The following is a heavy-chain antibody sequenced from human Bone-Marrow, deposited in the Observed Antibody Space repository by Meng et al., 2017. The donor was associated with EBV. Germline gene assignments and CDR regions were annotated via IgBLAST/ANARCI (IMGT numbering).Heavy chain of an antibody. CDR1: GYSDSNNV. Sequence: EGGRGVSEAEWCMRVCCGALGYSDSNNVRGRDWEAKGKGQEWVALIDSGGSTYYTDSVKGRFTISRDNSKNTLYLQINHLRVEDTAVYYCARASNYGDPPSYWGQGTLVTVSS. CDR2: IDSGGST. J-gene: IGHJ4*02. V-gene: IGHV3-53*01. D-gene: IGHD4-17*01. CDR3: ARASNYGDPPSY.